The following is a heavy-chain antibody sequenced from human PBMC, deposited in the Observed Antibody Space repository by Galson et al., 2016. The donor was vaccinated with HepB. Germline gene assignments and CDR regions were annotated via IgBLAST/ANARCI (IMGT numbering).Heavy chain of an antibody. J-gene: IGHJ4*02. Sequence: SVKVSCKASGGTFSNYVISWVRQAPGQGLEWMGGIIPIFGTANNAQKFQGRVTITADEFTSTAYMELSSLRSEDTAVYYCARLDAYNYPYYFDYWGQGTLVTVS. CDR2: IIPIFGTA. CDR3: ARLDAYNYPYYFDY. D-gene: IGHD5-24*01. CDR1: GGTFSNYV. V-gene: IGHV1-69*13.